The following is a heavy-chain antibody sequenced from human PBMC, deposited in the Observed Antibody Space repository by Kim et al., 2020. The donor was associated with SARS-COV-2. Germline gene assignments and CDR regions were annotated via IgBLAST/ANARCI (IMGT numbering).Heavy chain of an antibody. J-gene: IGHJ4*02. CDR2: XYYSGXT. Sequence: SETLSLTCTVSGGSITSYYWSWIRQPPGKGLXWIGYXYYSGXTNYNPSLKSRVTQSVDTSXNQFSXTVTAVTAADTAVYFCARXGSESYWMHWGQGTLVTVSS. V-gene: IGHV4-59*08. CDR1: GGSITSYY. CDR3: ARXGSESYWMH. D-gene: IGHD3-10*01.